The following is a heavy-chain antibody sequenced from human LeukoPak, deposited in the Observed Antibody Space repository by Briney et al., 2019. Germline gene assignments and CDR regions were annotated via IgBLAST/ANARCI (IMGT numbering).Heavy chain of an antibody. J-gene: IGHJ4*02. Sequence: SETLSLTCTVSGGSISSSYWSWIRQPPGKGLEWIGYIYYSGSTKYNPSPKSRVTMSVDTSKNQFSLRLSSVTAADTAVYYCASSRSGRYYFDYWGPGTLVTVSS. CDR3: ASSRSGRYYFDY. CDR1: GGSISSSY. CDR2: IYYSGST. V-gene: IGHV4-59*08. D-gene: IGHD5-24*01.